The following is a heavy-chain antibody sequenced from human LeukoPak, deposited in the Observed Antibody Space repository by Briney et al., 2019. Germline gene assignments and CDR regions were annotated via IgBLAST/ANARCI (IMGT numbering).Heavy chain of an antibody. CDR2: INPNSGGT. J-gene: IGHJ4*02. CDR3: ARDAILWFGESDFDY. V-gene: IGHV1-2*02. D-gene: IGHD3-10*01. CDR1: GYTFTGYY. Sequence: ASVKVSCKASGYTFTGYYMHWVRQAPGQGLEWMGWINPNSGGTNYAQKFQGRVTMTRDTSISTAYMELSRLRSDDTAVYYCARDAILWFGESDFDYWGQGTLVTVSS.